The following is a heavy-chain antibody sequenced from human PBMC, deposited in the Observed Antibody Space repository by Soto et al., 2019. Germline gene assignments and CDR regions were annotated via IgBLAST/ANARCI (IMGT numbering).Heavy chain of an antibody. CDR3: ARDKIDYDYIWGSLDLDY. CDR2: ISAYNGNT. V-gene: IGHV1-18*01. Sequence: GASVKVSCKASGETFTSNGISWVRQATGQGLEWMGWISAYNGNTNYAQKLQGRVTMTTDTSTSTAYMELRSLRSDDTAVYYCARDKIDYDYIWGSLDLDYWGQGTLVTVSS. J-gene: IGHJ4*02. D-gene: IGHD3-16*01. CDR1: GETFTSNG.